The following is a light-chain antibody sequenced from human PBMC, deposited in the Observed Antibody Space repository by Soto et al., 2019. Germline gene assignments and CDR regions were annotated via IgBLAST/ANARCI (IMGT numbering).Light chain of an antibody. J-gene: IGKJ1*01. Sequence: EIVWTQSPGTLSLSPGERATLSCRASQSVSTYYLAWYQQKPDQAPRLLIYGASSRATGIPDRFSGTGSGTDFTLTISRLEPEDFAVYYCQEYGTSRTFGQGTKVEIK. CDR2: GAS. CDR3: QEYGTSRT. CDR1: QSVSTYY. V-gene: IGKV3-20*01.